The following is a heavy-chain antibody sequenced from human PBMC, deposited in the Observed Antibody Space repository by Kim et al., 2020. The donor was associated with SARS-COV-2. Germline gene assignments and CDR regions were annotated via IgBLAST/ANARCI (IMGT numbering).Heavy chain of an antibody. Sequence: ASVKVSCRASGYTFTSYAMNWVRQAPGQGLEWMGWINTNTGNPTYAQGFTGRFVFSLDTSVSTAYLQISSLKAEDTAVYYCARESPPYSSTDLVYWGQGTLVTVSS. V-gene: IGHV7-4-1*02. J-gene: IGHJ4*02. CDR1: GYTFTSYA. D-gene: IGHD6-13*01. CDR3: ARESPPYSSTDLVY. CDR2: INTNTGNP.